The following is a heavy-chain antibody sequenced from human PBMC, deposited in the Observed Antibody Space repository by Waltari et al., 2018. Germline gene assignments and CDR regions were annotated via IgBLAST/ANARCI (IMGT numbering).Heavy chain of an antibody. CDR2: LRNTGGT. Sequence: HVQLQESGPGLVKPSETLSLTCTVSGDFPSDDHWPRLRQAPGKGLEWIAYLRNTGGTKCTPSLESRVTVSAVTSKKQFSLRLTSVTAADTAVYYCARLPTKYYDSMGWGFFDQWGQGILVTVSS. V-gene: IGHV4-59*08. CDR3: ARLPTKYYDSMGWGFFDQ. J-gene: IGHJ4*02. D-gene: IGHD3-22*01. CDR1: GDFPSDDH.